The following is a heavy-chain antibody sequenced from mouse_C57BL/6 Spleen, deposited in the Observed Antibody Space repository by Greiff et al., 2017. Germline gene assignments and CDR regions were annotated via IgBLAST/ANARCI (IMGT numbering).Heavy chain of an antibody. CDR1: GYTFTDYY. CDR2: INPYNGGT. J-gene: IGHJ4*01. CDR3: ARRDWDYAMDY. D-gene: IGHD4-1*01. V-gene: IGHV1-19*01. Sequence: EVQLKESGPVLVQPGASVKMSCKASGYTFTDYYMNWVKQSHGKSLEWIGVINPYNGGTSYNQKFKGKATLTVDKSSSTAYMELNSLTSEDSAVYYCARRDWDYAMDYWGQGTSVTVSS.